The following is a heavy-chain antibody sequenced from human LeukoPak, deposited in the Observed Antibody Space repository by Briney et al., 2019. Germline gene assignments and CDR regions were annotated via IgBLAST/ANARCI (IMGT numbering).Heavy chain of an antibody. CDR1: GGSISSYY. J-gene: IGHJ4*02. Sequence: SETLSLTCTVSGGSISSYYWSWIRQPPGKGLEWIGYIYYSGSTYYNPSLKSRVTISVDTSKNQFSLKLSSVTAADTAVYYCVLWRHYFDYWGQGTLVTVSS. CDR3: VLWRHYFDY. CDR2: IYYSGST. V-gene: IGHV4-59*06. D-gene: IGHD3-10*01.